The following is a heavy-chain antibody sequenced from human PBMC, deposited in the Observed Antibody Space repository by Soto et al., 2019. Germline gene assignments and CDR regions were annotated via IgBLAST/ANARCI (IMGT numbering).Heavy chain of an antibody. J-gene: IGHJ6*02. CDR3: ARGVSGSGSYSRSAWMDV. Sequence: QVQLVQSGAEVKKPGSSVKVSCKASGGTFSSYAISWVRQAPGQGLEWMGGIIPIIGTANYAQKFQGRVTITADESTSTDYMGLSSLRSEATAVYYCARGVSGSGSYSRSAWMDVWGQGTKVTVSS. CDR1: GGTFSSYA. CDR2: IIPIIGTA. D-gene: IGHD3-10*01. V-gene: IGHV1-69*01.